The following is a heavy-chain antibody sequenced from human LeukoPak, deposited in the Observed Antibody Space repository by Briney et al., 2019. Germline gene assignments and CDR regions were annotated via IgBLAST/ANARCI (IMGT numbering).Heavy chain of an antibody. D-gene: IGHD6-19*01. Sequence: GGSLRLSCAASGFTFSSYGMHWVRQAPGKGLEWVAFIRYDGSNKYYADSVKGRFTISRDNSKNTLYLQMNSLRAEDTAVYYCAKDRHYSSGWYRADLDYYFDYWGQGTLVTVSS. J-gene: IGHJ4*02. CDR3: AKDRHYSSGWYRADLDYYFDY. V-gene: IGHV3-30*02. CDR2: IRYDGSNK. CDR1: GFTFSSYG.